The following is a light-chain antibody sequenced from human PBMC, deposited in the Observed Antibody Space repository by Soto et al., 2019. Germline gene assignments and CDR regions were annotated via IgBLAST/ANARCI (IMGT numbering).Light chain of an antibody. CDR2: GNN. Sequence: QSVLTQPPSVSGAPGQRGTISCTGSSSNIGAGYDVHWYQQLPGTAPKLLISGNNNRPSGVPDRFSGSKSGTSASLAITGLQAEDEADYYCQSYDSSLSSVVFGGGTKLTVL. CDR3: QSYDSSLSSVV. J-gene: IGLJ2*01. V-gene: IGLV1-40*01. CDR1: SSNIGAGYD.